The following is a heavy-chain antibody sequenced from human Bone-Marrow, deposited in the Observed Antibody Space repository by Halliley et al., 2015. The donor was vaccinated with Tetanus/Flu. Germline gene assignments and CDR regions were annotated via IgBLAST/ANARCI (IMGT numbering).Heavy chain of an antibody. CDR2: IYYSGSI. D-gene: IGHD3-16*01. V-gene: IGHV4-59*12. CDR1: GGSIGSFY. CDR3: ARDRGFDRGGFDP. J-gene: IGHJ5*02. Sequence: TLSLTCTVSGGSIGSFYWSWIRQPPGKGLEWIAYIYYSGSINYNPSLKSRVTISADMPKNQNSLKLSSVTAADTAVYYCARDRGFDRGGFDPWGQGTLATVSS.